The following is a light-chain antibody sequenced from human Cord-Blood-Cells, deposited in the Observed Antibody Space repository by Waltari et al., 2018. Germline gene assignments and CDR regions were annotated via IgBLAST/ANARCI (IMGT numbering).Light chain of an antibody. J-gene: IGLJ1*01. CDR3: CSYAGSSNV. CDR2: ECS. V-gene: IGLV2-23*03. CDR1: RSDVGSYNL. Sequence: QSALTPPASVSGSPGQSITIPCTGSRSDVGSYNLDSWYQQHPGKAPKLMIYECSKRPSGVSNRFSGSKSGNTASLTISGLQAEDEADYYCCSYAGSSNVFGTGTKVTVL.